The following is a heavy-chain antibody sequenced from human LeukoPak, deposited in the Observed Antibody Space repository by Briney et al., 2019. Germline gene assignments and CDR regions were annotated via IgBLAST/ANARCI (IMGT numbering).Heavy chain of an antibody. J-gene: IGHJ4*02. CDR3: ARWGHVAAAGTGLDY. CDR2: IKQDGSEK. CDR1: GFTFSSYA. Sequence: RRSLRLSCAASGFTFSSYAMHWVRQAPGKGLEWVANIKQDGSEKYYVDSVKGRFTISRDNAKNSLYLQMNSLRAEDTAVYYCARWGHVAAAGTGLDYWGQGTLVTVSS. V-gene: IGHV3-7*01. D-gene: IGHD6-13*01.